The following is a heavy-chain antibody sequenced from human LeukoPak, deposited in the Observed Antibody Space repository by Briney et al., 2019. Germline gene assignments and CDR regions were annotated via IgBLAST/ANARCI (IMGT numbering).Heavy chain of an antibody. CDR2: IYYSGST. J-gene: IGHJ4*02. D-gene: IGHD6-19*01. CDR3: ARDDSSGFRSEMGVLDY. V-gene: IGHV4-59*12. Sequence: SETLSLTCTVSGGSISSYYWSWIRQPPGKGLEWIGYIYYSGSTYYNPSLKSRVTISVDTSKNQFSLKLSSVTAADTAVYYCARDDSSGFRSEMGVLDYWGQGTLVTVSS. CDR1: GGSISSYY.